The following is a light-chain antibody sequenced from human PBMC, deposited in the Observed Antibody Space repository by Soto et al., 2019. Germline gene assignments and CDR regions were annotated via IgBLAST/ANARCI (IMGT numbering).Light chain of an antibody. V-gene: IGLV2-14*01. J-gene: IGLJ1*01. CDR3: SSHASSIPLV. Sequence: QSALTQPASVSGSPGQSITISCTGTSCDVGRYNYVSWYQHHPGKAPKLMIYEVSNRPSGVSNRFSGSKSGNTASLTISGLQAEDEGDYHCSSHASSIPLVFGTGTKVTVL. CDR2: EVS. CDR1: SCDVGRYNY.